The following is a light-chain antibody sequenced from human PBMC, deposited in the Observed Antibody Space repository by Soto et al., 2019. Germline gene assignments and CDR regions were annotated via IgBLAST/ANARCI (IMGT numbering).Light chain of an antibody. Sequence: IVLTQSPATLSLSPGERAALSCRASQSVSTSLAWYQHKPGQAPRLIIYDASKRAPGLPARFSGSGSGTDFTLTISSLEPEDFVVYYCQVRDVWPTFGQGTKVEIK. CDR3: QVRDVWPT. V-gene: IGKV3-11*01. J-gene: IGKJ1*01. CDR2: DAS. CDR1: QSVSTS.